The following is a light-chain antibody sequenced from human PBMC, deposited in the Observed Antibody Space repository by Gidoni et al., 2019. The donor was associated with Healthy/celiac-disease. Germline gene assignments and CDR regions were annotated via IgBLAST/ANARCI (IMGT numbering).Light chain of an antibody. V-gene: IGKV3-20*01. J-gene: IGKJ1*01. CDR2: GAS. CDR1: QSVSSSY. Sequence: EIVLTQSPGTLSLSPGERATLSCRASQSVSSSYLAWYQQKPGQAPRLLIYGASSRATGIPDRFSGSGSGTDFTLTISRLEPEDFAVYYCQQYAGXFXQGTKVEIK. CDR3: QQYAGX.